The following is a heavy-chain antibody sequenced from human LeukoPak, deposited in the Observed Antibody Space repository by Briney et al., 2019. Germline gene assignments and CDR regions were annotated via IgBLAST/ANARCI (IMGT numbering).Heavy chain of an antibody. V-gene: IGHV3-23*01. CDR1: GFTVSSNY. Sequence: RTGGSLRLSCVVSGFTVSSNYMSWVRQAPGKGLEWVSGISGSGGSTYYADSVKGRFTISRDNSKNTLYLQMNSLRAEDTAVYYCAKDPRRRGYDSLHYFDYWGQGTLVTVSS. J-gene: IGHJ4*02. CDR2: ISGSGGST. CDR3: AKDPRRRGYDSLHYFDY. D-gene: IGHD3-9*01.